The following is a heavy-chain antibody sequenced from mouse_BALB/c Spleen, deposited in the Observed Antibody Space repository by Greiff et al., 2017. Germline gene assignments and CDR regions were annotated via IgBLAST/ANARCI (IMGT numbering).Heavy chain of an antibody. Sequence: EVQLMESGPGLVKPSQSLSLTCSVTGYSIPSGYYWNWIRQFPGNKLEWMGYISYDGSNNYNPSLKNRISITRDTSKNQFFLKLNSVTTEDTATYYCARDYGYTFAYWGQGTLVTVSA. CDR1: GYSIPSGYY. V-gene: IGHV3-6*02. J-gene: IGHJ3*01. CDR3: ARDYGYTFAY. CDR2: ISYDGSN. D-gene: IGHD1-2*01.